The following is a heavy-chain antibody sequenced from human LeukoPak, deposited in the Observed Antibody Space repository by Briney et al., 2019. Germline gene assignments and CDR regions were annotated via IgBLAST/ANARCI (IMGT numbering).Heavy chain of an antibody. CDR3: ARDSAGNDY. V-gene: IGHV3-7*01. CDR1: GFTFSTYW. J-gene: IGHJ4*02. CDR2: IKQDGSEK. D-gene: IGHD6-13*01. Sequence: GGXXRLSXAXSGFTFSTYWMSWVRQAPGKGLEWVANIKQDGSEKYYVDSVKGRFTISRDNAKNSLYLQMNSLRAEDTAMYYCARDSAGNDYWGQGTLVTV.